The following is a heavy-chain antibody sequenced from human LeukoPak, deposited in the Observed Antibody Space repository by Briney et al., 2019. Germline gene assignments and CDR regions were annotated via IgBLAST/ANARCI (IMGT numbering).Heavy chain of an antibody. CDR1: GGSISSSSYY. J-gene: IGHJ4*02. CDR3: ARLSCSSTSCYTVDY. D-gene: IGHD2-2*02. Sequence: PSETLSLTCTVSGGSISSSSYYWGWIRQPPGKGLEWIGSIYYSGSTYYNPSLKSRVTISVDTSKNQFSLKLSSVTAADTAVYHCARLSCSSTSCYTVDYWGQGTLDTVSS. V-gene: IGHV4-39*01. CDR2: IYYSGST.